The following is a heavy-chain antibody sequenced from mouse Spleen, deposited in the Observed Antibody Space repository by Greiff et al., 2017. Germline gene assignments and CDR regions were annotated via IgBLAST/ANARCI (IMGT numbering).Heavy chain of an antibody. J-gene: IGHJ3*01. CDR1: GYTFTSYG. CDR3: APSVTTGPRFAY. V-gene: IGHV1-81*01. D-gene: IGHD2-2*01. CDR2: IYPRSGNT. Sequence: QVQLQQSGAELARPGASVKLSCKASGYTFTSYGISWVKQRTGQGLEWIGEIYPRSGNTYYNEKFKGKATLTADKSSSTAYMELRSLTSEDSAVYFCAPSVTTGPRFAYWGQGTLVTVSA.